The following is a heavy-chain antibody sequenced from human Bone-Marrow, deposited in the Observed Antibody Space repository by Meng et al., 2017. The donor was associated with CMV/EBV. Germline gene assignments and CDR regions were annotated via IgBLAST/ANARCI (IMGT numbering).Heavy chain of an antibody. CDR1: CGDIY. CDR2: INHSRST. J-gene: IGHJ5*02. Sequence: CGDIYWSWIRQPPGVGLEWIEEINHSRSTNYNPSLKSRVTISVGTSKNRFSLKLSSVAAADTAVYYCARGRVIFGVVMAARGLFDPWGQGTLVTVSS. V-gene: IGHV4-34*01. D-gene: IGHD3-3*01. CDR3: ARGRVIFGVVMAARGLFDP.